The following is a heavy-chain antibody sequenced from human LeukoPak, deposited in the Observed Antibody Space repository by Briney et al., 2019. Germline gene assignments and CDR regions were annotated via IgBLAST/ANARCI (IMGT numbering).Heavy chain of an antibody. CDR2: ISSNGGST. CDR3: ARSHPTYYYGSGSYPPFFDY. V-gene: IGHV3-64*01. D-gene: IGHD3-10*01. CDR1: GFTFSSYA. J-gene: IGHJ4*02. Sequence: PGGSLRLSCAASGFTFSSYAMHWVRQAPGKGLEYVSAISSNGGSTYYANSVKGRFTISRDNSKNTLYLQMGSLRAEDMAVYYCARSHPTYYYGSGSYPPFFDYWGPGTLVTVSS.